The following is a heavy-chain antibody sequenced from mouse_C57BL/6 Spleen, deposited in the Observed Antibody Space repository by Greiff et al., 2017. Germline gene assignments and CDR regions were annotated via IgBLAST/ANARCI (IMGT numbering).Heavy chain of an antibody. J-gene: IGHJ3*01. CDR1: GYTFTSYW. D-gene: IGHD1-1*01. Sequence: VQLQQPGAELVKPGASVKLSCKASGYTFTSYWMQWVKQRPGQGLEWIGEIDPSDSYTNYNQKFKGKATLTVDTSSSPAYMQLSSLTSDDSAVYYCAPDYYGSSYIAYWGQGTLVTVSA. CDR3: APDYYGSSYIAY. CDR2: IDPSDSYT. V-gene: IGHV1-50*01.